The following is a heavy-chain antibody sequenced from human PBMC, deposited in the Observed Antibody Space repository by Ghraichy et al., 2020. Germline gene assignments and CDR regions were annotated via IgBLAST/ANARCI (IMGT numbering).Heavy chain of an antibody. Sequence: SETLSLTCIVSGGSISSSAYYWGWIRQPPGKGLDWIGLIYYSGTTSYTPSLKSRVTMSVDTSKNQFSLRLSSVTAADTAVYYCAALDSSGWYFFWGQGTLVTVSS. CDR2: IYYSGTT. J-gene: IGHJ4*02. CDR3: AALDSSGWYFF. D-gene: IGHD6-13*01. CDR1: GGSISSSAYY. V-gene: IGHV4-39*01.